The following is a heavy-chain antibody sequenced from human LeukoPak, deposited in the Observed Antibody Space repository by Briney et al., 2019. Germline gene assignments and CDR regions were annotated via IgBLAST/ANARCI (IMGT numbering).Heavy chain of an antibody. D-gene: IGHD1-26*01. J-gene: IGHJ4*02. Sequence: VGSLRLSCAASGFTVSSNSMSGVPETPGKGVECVSGIYRGGSTYYADSVKGRFTISRDNYKTTLYLQMNSLRAEHTAVYYCARGGSLRQITYWGQGTLVTVSS. CDR1: GFTVSSNS. CDR2: IYRGGST. CDR3: ARGGSLRQITY. V-gene: IGHV3-53*01.